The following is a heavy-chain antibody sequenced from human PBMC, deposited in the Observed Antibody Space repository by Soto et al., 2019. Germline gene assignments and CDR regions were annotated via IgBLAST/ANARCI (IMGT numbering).Heavy chain of an antibody. J-gene: IGHJ4*02. D-gene: IGHD3-22*01. CDR3: ARHYYDSSGYPYYFDY. V-gene: IGHV3-11*01. CDR1: GFTFSDYY. Sequence: GGSLRLACAASGFTFSDYYMSWIRQAPGKGLDWFSYISSSGSTIYYADSVKGRFTISRDNAKNSLYLQMNSLRAEDTAVYYCARHYYDSSGYPYYFDYWGQGPLVTVSS. CDR2: ISSSGSTI.